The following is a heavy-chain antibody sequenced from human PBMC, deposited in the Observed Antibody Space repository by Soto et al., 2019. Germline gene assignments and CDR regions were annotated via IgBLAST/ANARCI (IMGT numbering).Heavy chain of an antibody. CDR2: IKSKTDGGTT. CDR1: GFTFSNAW. J-gene: IGHJ3*02. Sequence: LRLSCAASGFTFSNAWMSWVRQAPGKGLEWVGRIKSKTDGGTTDYAAPVKGRFTISRDDSKNTLYLQMNSLKTEDTAVYYCTTPHLIVVVMDAFDIWGQGTMVTVSS. CDR3: TTPHLIVVVMDAFDI. D-gene: IGHD3-22*01. V-gene: IGHV3-15*01.